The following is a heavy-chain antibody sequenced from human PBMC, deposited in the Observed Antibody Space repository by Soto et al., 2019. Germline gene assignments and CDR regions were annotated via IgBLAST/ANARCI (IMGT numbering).Heavy chain of an antibody. V-gene: IGHV1-8*01. D-gene: IGHD1-1*01. J-gene: IGHJ6*02. Sequence: QATGQRIERMGWMNPNTGYTANTQKLQGRVTMTRDTSTSTVYMELSSLISEDTALYYCARFVSLQQSYYYYYGMDVCGQGSKVTVS. CDR3: ARFVSLQQSYYYYYGMDV. CDR2: MNPNTGYT.